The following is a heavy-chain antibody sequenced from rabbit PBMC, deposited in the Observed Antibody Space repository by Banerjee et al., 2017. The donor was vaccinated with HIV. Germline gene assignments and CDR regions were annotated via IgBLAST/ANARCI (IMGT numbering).Heavy chain of an antibody. CDR2: IGTGSGTT. CDR1: GFSFSSTYW. Sequence: QSLEESGGDLVKPGASLTLTCTASGFSFSSTYWIWWVRQAPGKGLEWIGCIGTGSGTTYYASWAKGRFTISKTSSTTVTLQMTSLTAADTATYFCARDNYANDGVGGYAGPFMLWGPGTLVTVS. CDR3: ARDNYANDGVGGYAGPFML. J-gene: IGHJ4*01. V-gene: IGHV1S40*01. D-gene: IGHD4-2*01.